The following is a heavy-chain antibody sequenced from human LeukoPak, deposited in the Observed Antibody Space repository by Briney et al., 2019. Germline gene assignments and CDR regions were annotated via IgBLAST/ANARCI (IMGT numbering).Heavy chain of an antibody. D-gene: IGHD3-22*01. Sequence: GGSLRLSCAASGFTFSSYWMHWVRQAPGKGLVWVSRINSDGSSTTYADSVKGRFTISRDNAKNTLYLQMNSLRAEDTAVYYCARAPYYYDTSGFLIWGQGTMVTVSS. J-gene: IGHJ3*02. V-gene: IGHV3-74*01. CDR3: ARAPYYYDTSGFLI. CDR2: INSDGSST. CDR1: GFTFSSYW.